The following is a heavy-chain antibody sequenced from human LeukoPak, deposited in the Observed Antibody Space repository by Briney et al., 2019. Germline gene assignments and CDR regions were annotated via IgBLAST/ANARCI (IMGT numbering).Heavy chain of an antibody. CDR1: GFTFNSYA. J-gene: IGHJ4*02. D-gene: IGHD5-12*01. V-gene: IGHV3-48*03. CDR3: ARGVGFSGYVDY. CDR2: ISSGGSTI. Sequence: GGSLRLSCAASGFTFNSYAMSWVRQAPGKGLEWVSYISSGGSTIYYADSVKGRFTISRDNAKNSLYLQMDSLRAEDTAVYYCARGVGFSGYVDYWGQGTLVTVSS.